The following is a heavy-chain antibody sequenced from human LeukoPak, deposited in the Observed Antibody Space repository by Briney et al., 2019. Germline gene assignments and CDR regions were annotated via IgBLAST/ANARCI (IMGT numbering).Heavy chain of an antibody. V-gene: IGHV4-39*01. CDR3: ARLSFGPYYYYYMDV. D-gene: IGHD3-10*01. CDR2: IYYSGST. J-gene: IGHJ6*03. CDR1: GGSISSSSYY. Sequence: SETLSLTCTVSGGSISSSSYYWGWIRQPPGKGLEWIGSIYYSGSTYYNPSLKSRVTISVDTSKNQFSLKLSSVTAADTVVYYCARLSFGPYYYYYMDVWGKGTTVTVSS.